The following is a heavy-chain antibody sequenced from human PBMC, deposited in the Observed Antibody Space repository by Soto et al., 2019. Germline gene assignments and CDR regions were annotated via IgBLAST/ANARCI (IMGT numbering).Heavy chain of an antibody. Sequence: QLQLQESGPGLVKPSETLSLTCTVSGDSVVSVDYYWGWIRQPPGKGLEWIARIHYSGSTYYSPSLKRRATISGDTSTRQCSLPMSTVNAADTAVSYCSRHTVAAKTGFDHRGQGTLVTVSS. D-gene: IGHD6-13*01. CDR3: SRHTVAAKTGFDH. CDR2: IHYSGST. CDR1: GDSVVSVDYY. V-gene: IGHV4-39*01. J-gene: IGHJ4*02.